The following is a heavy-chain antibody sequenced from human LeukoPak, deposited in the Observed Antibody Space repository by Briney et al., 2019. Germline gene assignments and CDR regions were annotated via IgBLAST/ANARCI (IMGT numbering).Heavy chain of an antibody. CDR3: ASEAGDSSGWYDLDY. V-gene: IGHV1-2*06. D-gene: IGHD6-19*01. J-gene: IGHJ4*02. Sequence: ASVKVSCKASGYTFTGYYMHWVRQAPGHGLEWMGRINPNSGGTNYAQKFQGRVTMTRDTSISTAYMELSRLRSDNTAVYYCASEAGDSSGWYDLDYWGQGTLVTVSS. CDR2: INPNSGGT. CDR1: GYTFTGYY.